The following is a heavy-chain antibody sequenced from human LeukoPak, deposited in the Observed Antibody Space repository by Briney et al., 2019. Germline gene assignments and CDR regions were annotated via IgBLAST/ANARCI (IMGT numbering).Heavy chain of an antibody. Sequence: GGSLRLSCTASGFTFGDYAMSLFRQAPGKGLEWVGFIRSKAYGGTTEYAASVKGRFTISRDDSKSIAYLQMNSLKTEDTAVYYCTSSLAARPDGYFDYWGQGTLVTVSS. D-gene: IGHD6-6*01. V-gene: IGHV3-49*03. J-gene: IGHJ4*02. CDR1: GFTFGDYA. CDR3: TSSLAARPDGYFDY. CDR2: IRSKAYGGTT.